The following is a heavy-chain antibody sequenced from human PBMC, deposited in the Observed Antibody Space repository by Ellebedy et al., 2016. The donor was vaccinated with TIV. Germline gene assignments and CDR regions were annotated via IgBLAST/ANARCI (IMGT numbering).Heavy chain of an antibody. Sequence: ASVKVSXXASGYTFTSYGISWVRQAPGQGLEWMGWISAYNGNTNYAQKLQGRVTMTTDTSTSTAYMELKSLRSDDTAVYYCASSFRRGLSDWIDPWGQGTLVTVSS. V-gene: IGHV1-18*01. CDR3: ASSFRRGLSDWIDP. D-gene: IGHD3-10*01. CDR1: GYTFTSYG. J-gene: IGHJ5*02. CDR2: ISAYNGNT.